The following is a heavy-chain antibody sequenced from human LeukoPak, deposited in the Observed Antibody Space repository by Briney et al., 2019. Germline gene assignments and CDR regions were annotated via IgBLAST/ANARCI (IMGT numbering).Heavy chain of an antibody. J-gene: IGHJ4*02. D-gene: IGHD5-12*01. Sequence: ASVKVSCKASGYTFTTYAMNWVRQAPGQGLEWMGLINTNTGNPTYAQGFTGRFVFSLDTSVSTAYLQISSLKAEDTAVYYCARDASGYDPEGYFDYWGQGTLVTVSS. V-gene: IGHV7-4-1*02. CDR1: GYTFTTYA. CDR2: INTNTGNP. CDR3: ARDASGYDPEGYFDY.